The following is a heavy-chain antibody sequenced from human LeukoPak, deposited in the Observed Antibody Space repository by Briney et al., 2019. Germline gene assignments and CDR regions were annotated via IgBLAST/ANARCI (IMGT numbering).Heavy chain of an antibody. D-gene: IGHD4-17*01. CDR2: IKQDGSEK. J-gene: IGHJ2*01. CDR3: ARSKYGDLWYFDL. CDR1: GFTFSSYW. Sequence: GGSLRLSCAASGFTFSSYWMSWVRQAPGKGLEWVANIKQDGSEKHYVDSVKGRFTISRDNAKNSLYLQMNSLRAEDTAVYYCARSKYGDLWYFDLWGRGTLVTVSS. V-gene: IGHV3-7*02.